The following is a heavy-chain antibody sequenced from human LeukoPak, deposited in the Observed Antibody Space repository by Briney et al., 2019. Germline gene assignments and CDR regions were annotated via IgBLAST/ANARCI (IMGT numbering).Heavy chain of an antibody. V-gene: IGHV3-21*01. CDR1: GFTFSSYS. CDR3: ARDLGYSYYDSSGYMDV. J-gene: IGHJ6*03. CDR2: ISSSSSYI. Sequence: GGSLRLSCAASGFTFSSYSMNWVRQAPGKGLEWVSSISSSSSYIYYADSVKGRFTISRDNAKNSLYLQMNSLRAEDTAVYYCARDLGYSYYDSSGYMDVWGKGTTVTVSS. D-gene: IGHD3-22*01.